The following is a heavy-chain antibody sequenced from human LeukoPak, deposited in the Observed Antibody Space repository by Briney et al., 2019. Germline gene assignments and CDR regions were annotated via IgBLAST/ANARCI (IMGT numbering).Heavy chain of an antibody. V-gene: IGHV3-48*01. CDR1: GFPFSDYV. CDR2: ISSSSSRI. Sequence: PGGSLRLSCAASGFPFSDYVMHWVRQAPGKGLEWVSYISSSSSRIYYGDSVKGRFTISRDNAKNSVYLQMNSLRAEDTAVYYCARDSRASRIQYGYYYMDVWGKGTTVTVSS. D-gene: IGHD3-10*01. J-gene: IGHJ6*03. CDR3: ARDSRASRIQYGYYYMDV.